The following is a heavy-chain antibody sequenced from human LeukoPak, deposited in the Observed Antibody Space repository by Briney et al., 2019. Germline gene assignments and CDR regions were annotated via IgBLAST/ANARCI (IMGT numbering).Heavy chain of an antibody. CDR3: ARERPMIVVVITPSGGMDV. CDR1: GFTFSDYY. J-gene: IGHJ6*02. V-gene: IGHV3-11*04. CDR2: ISSSGSTI. D-gene: IGHD3-22*01. Sequence: KPGGSLRLSCAASGFTFSDYYMNWIRQAPGKGLEWVSYISSSGSTIYYADSVKGRFTISRDNSKNTLYLQMNSLRAEDTAVYYCARERPMIVVVITPSGGMDVWGQGTTVTVSS.